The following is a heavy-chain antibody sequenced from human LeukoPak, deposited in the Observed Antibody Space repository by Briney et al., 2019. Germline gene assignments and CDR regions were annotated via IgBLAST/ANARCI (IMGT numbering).Heavy chain of an antibody. D-gene: IGHD3-9*01. J-gene: IGHJ6*02. Sequence: GGDLRLSCAASGFTFISYEMNSVRQAPGKGLEWVSYISSSGSTIYYADSVKGRFTISRDNAKNSLYLQMNSLRAEDTAVYYCARDLFGYMLYYDILTGYYYYYGMDVWGQGTTVTVSS. CDR1: GFTFISYE. CDR3: ARDLFGYMLYYDILTGYYYYYGMDV. CDR2: ISSSGSTI. V-gene: IGHV3-48*03.